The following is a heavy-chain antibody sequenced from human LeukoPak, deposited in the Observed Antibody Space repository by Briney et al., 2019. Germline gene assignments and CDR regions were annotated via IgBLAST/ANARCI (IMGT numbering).Heavy chain of an antibody. CDR2: MNPNSGNT. J-gene: IGHJ6*02. CDR3: ARGDEYSSSSVSYYGMDV. CDR1: GYTFTSYD. V-gene: IGHV1-8*01. Sequence: GASVKVSCKASGYTFTSYDINWVRQATGQGLEWMGWMNPNSGNTGYAQKFQGRVTMTRNTSISTAYMELSSLRSEDTAVYYCARGDEYSSSSVSYYGMDVRGQGTTVTVSS. D-gene: IGHD6-6*01.